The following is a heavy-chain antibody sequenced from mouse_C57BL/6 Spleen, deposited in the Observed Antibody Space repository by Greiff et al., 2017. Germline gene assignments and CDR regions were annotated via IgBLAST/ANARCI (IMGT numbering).Heavy chain of an antibody. CDR2: IYPGSGNT. V-gene: IGHV1-66*01. Sequence: QVQLKQSGPELVKPGASVKISCKASGYSFTSYYIHWVKQRPGQGLEWIGWIYPGSGNTKYNEKFKGKATLTADTSSSTAYMQLSSLTSEDSAVYYCARWEVSSGPDYWGQGTTLTVSS. CDR1: GYSFTSYY. J-gene: IGHJ2*01. D-gene: IGHD3-2*02. CDR3: ARWEVSSGPDY.